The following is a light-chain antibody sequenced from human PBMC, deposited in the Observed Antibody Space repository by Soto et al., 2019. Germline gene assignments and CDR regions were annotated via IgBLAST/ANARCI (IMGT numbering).Light chain of an antibody. CDR1: HIVLHSNNKNY. Sequence: DIVITQSPDSLVVSLVEMSTINFKSSHIVLHSNNKNYLAWYQQKPGQPPQLLIYLGSNRASGVPDRFSGSGSGTDFTLKISRVEAEDVGVYYCMQTLQSWTFGQGTKVDIK. V-gene: IGKV2-28*01. CDR3: MQTLQSWT. J-gene: IGKJ1*01. CDR2: LGS.